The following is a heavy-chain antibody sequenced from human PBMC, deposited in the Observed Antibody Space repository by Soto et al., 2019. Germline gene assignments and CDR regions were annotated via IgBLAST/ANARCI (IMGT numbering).Heavy chain of an antibody. CDR1: GDSINSDNYY. D-gene: IGHD5-18*01. CDR2: IYYRGNT. V-gene: IGHV4-39*07. CDR3: ARGHSYGYEYFDY. Sequence: SETLSLTCSVSGDSINSDNYYWGWIRQPPGKGLEWIGSIYYRGNTYYNPSLKTRVTISLDKSKNQFSLKLSSVTAADTAVYYCARGHSYGYEYFDYWGQGTLVTVSS. J-gene: IGHJ4*02.